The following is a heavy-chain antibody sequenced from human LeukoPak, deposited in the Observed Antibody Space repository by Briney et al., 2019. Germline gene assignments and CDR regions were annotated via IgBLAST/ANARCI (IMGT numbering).Heavy chain of an antibody. CDR2: IYPGDSDT. J-gene: IGHJ4*02. V-gene: IGHV5-51*01. CDR1: GSSFTSYW. D-gene: IGHD6-13*01. Sequence: GASLQISCKGSGSSFTSYWIGWVRQVPGKGLEWMGIIYPGDSDTRYSPSFQGQVTISADKSISTAYLQWSSLKASDTAMYYCARMRIAAAGTFGYWGQGTLVTVSS. CDR3: ARMRIAAAGTFGY.